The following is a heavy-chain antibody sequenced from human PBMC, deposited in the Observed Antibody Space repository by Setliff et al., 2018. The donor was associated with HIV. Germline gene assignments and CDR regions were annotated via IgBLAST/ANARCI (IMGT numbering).Heavy chain of an antibody. CDR3: ARVPSGAAGLVRAGFYF. J-gene: IGHJ4*01. CDR1: GYSFTAYG. Sequence: GASVKVSCKASGYSFTAYGISWVRQAPGQGFEWMGWMNIDSGHTNFAQKFQDRVTVTTDTSTNTTYMELRGLRSDDTATYYCARVPSGAAGLVRAGFYFWGQGTLVTVSS. V-gene: IGHV1-18*01. D-gene: IGHD2-15*01. CDR2: MNIDSGHT.